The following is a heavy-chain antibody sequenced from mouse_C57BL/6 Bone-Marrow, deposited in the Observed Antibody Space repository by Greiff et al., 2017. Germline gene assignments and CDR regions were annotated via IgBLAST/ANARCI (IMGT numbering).Heavy chain of an antibody. CDR2: IDPANGTT. D-gene: IGHD2-4*01. J-gene: IGHJ3*01. CDR3: GRADYDGAWFAY. Sequence: VQLQQSVAELVRPGASVKLSCTASGFNIKNTYMHWVKQRPEQGLEWIGRIDPANGTTTYAPKFQGKATITADTSSNTANLQLSSLTSEDTAIXYGGRADYDGAWFAYWGQGTLVTVSA. V-gene: IGHV14-3*01. CDR1: GFNIKNTY.